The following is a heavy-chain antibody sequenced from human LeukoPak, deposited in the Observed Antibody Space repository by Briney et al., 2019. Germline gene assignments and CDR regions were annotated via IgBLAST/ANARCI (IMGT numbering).Heavy chain of an antibody. Sequence: PGGSLRLSCAASGFTFSSYAMSWVRQAPGKGLKWVSAISGSGGSTYYADSVKGRFTISRDNSKNTLYLQMNSLRAEDTAVYYCATIGPQWLVREYYFDYWGQGTLVTVSS. CDR2: ISGSGGST. V-gene: IGHV3-23*01. CDR1: GFTFSSYA. D-gene: IGHD6-19*01. J-gene: IGHJ4*02. CDR3: ATIGPQWLVREYYFDY.